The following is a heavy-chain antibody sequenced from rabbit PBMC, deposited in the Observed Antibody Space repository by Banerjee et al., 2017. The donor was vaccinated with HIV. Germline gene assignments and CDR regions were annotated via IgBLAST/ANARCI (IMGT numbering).Heavy chain of an antibody. CDR3: ARDAGYAGSNL. J-gene: IGHJ4*01. V-gene: IGHV1S40*01. CDR2: IGAGST. CDR1: GFDFSGSYW. D-gene: IGHD4-2*01. Sequence: QSLEESGGDLVKPGGSLTLTCTASGFDFSGSYWICWVRQAPGKGLEWIACIGAGSTYYATWAKGRFTISKTSSTTVTLQMTSLTAADTATYFCARDAGYAGSNLWGPGTLVTVS.